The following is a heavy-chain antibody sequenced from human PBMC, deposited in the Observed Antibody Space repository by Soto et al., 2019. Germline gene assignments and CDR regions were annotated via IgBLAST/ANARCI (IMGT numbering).Heavy chain of an antibody. CDR1: GGSISSGGYY. J-gene: IGHJ4*02. CDR2: IYYSGST. Sequence: PSETLSLTCTVSGGSISSGGYYWSWIRQHPGKGLEWIGYIYYSGSTYYNPSLKSRVTISVDTSKNQFSLKLSSVTAADTAVYYCASVDSGYCSGGSCYSSFDYWGQGTLVTVSS. D-gene: IGHD2-15*01. CDR3: ASVDSGYCSGGSCYSSFDY. V-gene: IGHV4-31*02.